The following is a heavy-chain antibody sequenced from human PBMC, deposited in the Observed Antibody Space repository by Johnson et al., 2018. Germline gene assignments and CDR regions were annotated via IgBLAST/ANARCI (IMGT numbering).Heavy chain of an antibody. CDR1: GFTFSSYS. J-gene: IGHJ3*02. Sequence: VQLVESGGGLVKXGGSLRLSCAASGFTFSSYSMNWVRQAPGKGLAWVSSISSRSSYIYYADSVKGRFTISRDNAKNSLYLQMNSLRAEDTAVYYCARGGAAAGTDAFDIWGQGTMVTVSS. D-gene: IGHD6-13*01. V-gene: IGHV3-21*01. CDR3: ARGGAAAGTDAFDI. CDR2: ISSRSSYI.